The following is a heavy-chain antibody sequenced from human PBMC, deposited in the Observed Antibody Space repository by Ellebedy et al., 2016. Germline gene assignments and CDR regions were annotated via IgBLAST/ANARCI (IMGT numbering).Heavy chain of an antibody. V-gene: IGHV1-8*02. CDR3: ARGGYYHSSAY. CDR1: GYTFTGYY. CDR2: MNPGSDNT. Sequence: ASVKVSXKASGYTFTGYYMHWVRQATGQGLEWMGWMNPGSDNTAYAQKFQGRVTMTSNTSISTAYMELSSLRSEDTAVYYCARGGYYHSSAYWGQGTLVTVSS. J-gene: IGHJ4*02. D-gene: IGHD3-22*01.